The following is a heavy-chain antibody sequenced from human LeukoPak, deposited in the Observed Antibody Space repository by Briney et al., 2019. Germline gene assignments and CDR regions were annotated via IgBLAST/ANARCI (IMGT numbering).Heavy chain of an antibody. V-gene: IGHV3-9*01. CDR1: GFTFDDYA. Sequence: GGSLRLSCAASGFTFDDYAMHWVRQAPGKGLEWVSGISWNSGSIGYADSVKGRFTISRDNAKNSLYLQMNSLRAEDTAVYYCARLGGTYYYYFDYWGQGTLVTVSS. D-gene: IGHD3-22*01. CDR3: ARLGGTYYYYFDY. CDR2: ISWNSGSI. J-gene: IGHJ4*02.